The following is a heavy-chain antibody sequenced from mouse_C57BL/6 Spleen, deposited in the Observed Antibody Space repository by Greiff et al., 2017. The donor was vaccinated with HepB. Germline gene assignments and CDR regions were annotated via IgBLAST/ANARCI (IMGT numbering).Heavy chain of an antibody. Sequence: QVQLQQPGAELVKPGASVKLSCKASGYTFTSYWMHWVKQRPGRGLEWIGRIDPNSGGTKYNEKFKSKATLTVDKPSSTAYMQLSSLTSEDSAVYYWARWDYYSNTPVYDYAMDYWGQGTSVTVSS. J-gene: IGHJ4*01. CDR1: GYTFTSYW. D-gene: IGHD2-5*01. CDR3: ARWDYYSNTPVYDYAMDY. CDR2: IDPNSGGT. V-gene: IGHV1-72*01.